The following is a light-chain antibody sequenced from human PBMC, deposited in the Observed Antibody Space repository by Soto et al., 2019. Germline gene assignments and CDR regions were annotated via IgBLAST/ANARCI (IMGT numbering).Light chain of an antibody. CDR3: SSYAGSSNV. CDR2: SVS. Sequence: QSVLTQPRSVSGSPGQSVTISCTGTSSDVGGHSYVSWYQQHPGKAPKLMISSVSKRPSGVPDRFSGSKSGNTASLTVSGLQAEDEADYYCSSYAGSSNVFGTGTKVTVL. CDR1: SSDVGGHSY. J-gene: IGLJ1*01. V-gene: IGLV2-11*01.